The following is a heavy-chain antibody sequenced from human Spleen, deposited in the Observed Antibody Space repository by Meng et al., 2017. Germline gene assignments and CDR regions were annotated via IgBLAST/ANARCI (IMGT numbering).Heavy chain of an antibody. CDR1: GYNFLGYH. J-gene: IGHJ5*02. CDR2: INPHTGDT. D-gene: IGHD3-9*01. Sequence: ASVKVSCKASGYNFLGYHIHWVRRAPGHGLEWMGWINPHTGDTKFARRFQGRVTMTRDTSISTAYMELSRLRSDDTAVYYCARDKPSSGYDILTGYPNNWFDPWGQGTLVTVSS. CDR3: ARDKPSSGYDILTGYPNNWFDP. V-gene: IGHV1-2*02.